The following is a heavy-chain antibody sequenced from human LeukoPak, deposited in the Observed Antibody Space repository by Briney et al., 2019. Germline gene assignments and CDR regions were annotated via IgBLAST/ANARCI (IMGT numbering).Heavy chain of an antibody. CDR1: GGSFSGYY. CDR3: ARYLATAPLDY. V-gene: IGHV4-34*01. CDR2: INHSGST. D-gene: IGHD1-26*01. Sequence: SETLSLTCAVYGGSFSGYYWSWIRQPPGKGLEWIGEINHSGSTNYHPSLKSRVTISVDTSKNQFSLKLSSVTAADTAVYYCARYLATAPLDYWGQGTLVTVSS. J-gene: IGHJ4*02.